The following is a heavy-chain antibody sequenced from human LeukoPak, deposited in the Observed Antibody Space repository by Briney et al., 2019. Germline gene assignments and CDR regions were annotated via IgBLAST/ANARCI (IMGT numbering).Heavy chain of an antibody. CDR3: ARFLLGTAGRTDYGDILDY. D-gene: IGHD4-17*01. V-gene: IGHV4-39*01. CDR1: GGSISSSSYY. J-gene: IGHJ4*02. Sequence: SETLSLTCTVSGGSISSSSYYWGWIRQPPGKGLEWIGSIYYSGSTYYNPSLKSRVTISVDTSKNQFSLKLSSVTAADTAVYYRARFLLGTAGRTDYGDILDYWGQGTLVTVSS. CDR2: IYYSGST.